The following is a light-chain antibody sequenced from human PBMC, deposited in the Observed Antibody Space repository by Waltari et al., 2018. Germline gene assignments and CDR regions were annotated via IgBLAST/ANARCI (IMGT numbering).Light chain of an antibody. V-gene: IGLV2-14*03. CDR2: DVN. Sequence: QPALTQPASVSESHGQSFTIPCPGTSRDVGAYDYVSWYQQHPGKAPKLLIYDVNNRPSGVSTRFSGSKFGNTAFLTISGLQAEDEADYYCSSFTTNTTRVFGGGTKLTVL. CDR1: SRDVGAYDY. CDR3: SSFTTNTTRV. J-gene: IGLJ2*01.